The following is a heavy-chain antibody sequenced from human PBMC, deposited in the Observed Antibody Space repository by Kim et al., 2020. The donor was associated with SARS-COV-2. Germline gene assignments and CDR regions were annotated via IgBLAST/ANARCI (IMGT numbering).Heavy chain of an antibody. CDR1: GFTFSSYG. V-gene: IGHV3-30*18. D-gene: IGHD6-13*01. J-gene: IGHJ1*01. Sequence: GGSLRLSCAASGFTFSSYGMHWVRQAPGKGLEWVAVISYDGSNKYYADSVKGRFTISRDNSKNTLYLQMNSLRAEDTAVYYCAKDRGAAAGSEYFQHWGQGTLVTVSS. CDR2: ISYDGSNK. CDR3: AKDRGAAAGSEYFQH.